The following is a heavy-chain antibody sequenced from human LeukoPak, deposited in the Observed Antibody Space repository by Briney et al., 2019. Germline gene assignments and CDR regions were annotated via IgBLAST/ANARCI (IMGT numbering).Heavy chain of an antibody. Sequence: SETLSLTCTVSGGCISSYYWSWIRQPPGKGLEWIGYIYTSGSTNYNPSLKSRVTISVDTSKSQFSLRLSSVTAADTAVYYCARTGRYSGSYSTWGQGTLVTVSS. J-gene: IGHJ5*02. CDR3: ARTGRYSGSYST. CDR2: IYTSGST. CDR1: GGCISSYY. V-gene: IGHV4-4*09. D-gene: IGHD1-26*01.